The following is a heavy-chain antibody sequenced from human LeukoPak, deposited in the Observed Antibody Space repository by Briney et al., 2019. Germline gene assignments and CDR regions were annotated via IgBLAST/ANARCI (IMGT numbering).Heavy chain of an antibody. D-gene: IGHD6-13*01. CDR2: ISTSGSVI. CDR3: ARGQQVSDY. J-gene: IGHJ4*02. CDR1: GFTFISYE. Sequence: GSLRLPCAASGFTFISYEMNWVRQAPGKGLEWVSYISTSGSVIDYADSVKGRFTISRDNAKNSLYLQMNSLRAEDTAVYYCARGQQVSDYWGQGTLVTVSS. V-gene: IGHV3-48*03.